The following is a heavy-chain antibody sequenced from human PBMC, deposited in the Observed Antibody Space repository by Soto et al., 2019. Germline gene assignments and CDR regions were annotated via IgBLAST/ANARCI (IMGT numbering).Heavy chain of an antibody. CDR2: ISSSGSTI. Sequence: GGSLRLSCAASGFTFSSYEMNWVRQAPGKGLEWVSYISSSGSTIYYADSVKGRFTISRDNAKNSLYLQMNSLRAEDTAVYYCARGRRAEVVVVAAIDYWGQGTLVTVSS. J-gene: IGHJ4*02. CDR3: ARGRRAEVVVVAAIDY. CDR1: GFTFSSYE. D-gene: IGHD2-15*01. V-gene: IGHV3-48*03.